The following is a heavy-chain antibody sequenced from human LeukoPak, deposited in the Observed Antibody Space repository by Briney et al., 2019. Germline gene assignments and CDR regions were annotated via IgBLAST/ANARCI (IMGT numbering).Heavy chain of an antibody. Sequence: SETLSLTCTVYGGSFSGYYWSWIRQPPGKGPEWIGEINHSGSTNYNPSLKSRVTISVDTSKNQFPLKLSSVTAADTAVYYCTRRRNYLSHFDYWGQGTLVTVSS. J-gene: IGHJ4*02. CDR2: INHSGST. CDR3: TRRRNYLSHFDY. D-gene: IGHD1-7*01. CDR1: GGSFSGYY. V-gene: IGHV4-34*01.